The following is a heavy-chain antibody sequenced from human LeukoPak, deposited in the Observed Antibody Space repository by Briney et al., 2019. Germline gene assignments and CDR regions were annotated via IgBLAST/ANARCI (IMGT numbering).Heavy chain of an antibody. Sequence: ASVKVSCKASGYTFTSYYMHWVRQAPGQGLEWMGLINPTGGSTGYAQKFQGRVTMTRDMSTSTVYMELSSLRSEDTAVYYCARWTQWLVPGGDYWGQGTLVTVSS. CDR3: ARWTQWLVPGGDY. D-gene: IGHD6-19*01. CDR1: GYTFTSYY. V-gene: IGHV1-46*01. CDR2: INPTGGST. J-gene: IGHJ4*02.